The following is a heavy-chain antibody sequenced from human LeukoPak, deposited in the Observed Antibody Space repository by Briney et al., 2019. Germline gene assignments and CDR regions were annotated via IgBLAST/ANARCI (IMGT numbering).Heavy chain of an antibody. CDR2: IGYDGSNK. J-gene: IGHJ3*02. CDR3: ARDLHSSGWYDAFDI. Sequence: PGGSLRLSCAASGFTFSSYGMHWVRQAPGKGLEWGAVIGYDGSNKYYADSVKGRFTISRDNSKNTLYLQMNSLRAEDTAVYYCARDLHSSGWYDAFDIWGQGTMVTVSS. CDR1: GFTFSSYG. D-gene: IGHD6-19*01. V-gene: IGHV3-33*01.